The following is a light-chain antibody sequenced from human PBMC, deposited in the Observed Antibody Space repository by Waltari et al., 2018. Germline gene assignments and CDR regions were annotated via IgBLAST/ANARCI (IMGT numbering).Light chain of an antibody. CDR1: SGPVTYNYY. V-gene: IGLV8-61*01. CDR3: VLYVGGGSWV. J-gene: IGLJ3*02. CDR2: STN. Sequence: QTVVTQEPSLSVSPGGTVTLTCGLRSGPVTYNYYPIWFQQTPGQAPRTLIYSTNTRSSGVSDRFSGSILGNRAALTITGAQANDESDYYCVLYVGGGSWVFGGGTKLTVL.